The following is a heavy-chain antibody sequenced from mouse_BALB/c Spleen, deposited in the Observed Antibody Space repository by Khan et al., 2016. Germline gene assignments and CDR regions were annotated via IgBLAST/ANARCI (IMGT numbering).Heavy chain of an antibody. CDR2: INPDSSTI. Sequence: DVQLQESGGGLVQPGGSLKLSCAASGFDFSRYWMSWVRQAPGKGLEWIGEINPDSSTINYTPSLKDKFIISRDNTKNTLYLQMSKVRSEDTALYYCARDRYIFAYWGQGTLVTVSA. J-gene: IGHJ3*01. CDR3: ARDRYIFAY. V-gene: IGHV4-1*02. CDR1: GFDFSRYW. D-gene: IGHD2-14*01.